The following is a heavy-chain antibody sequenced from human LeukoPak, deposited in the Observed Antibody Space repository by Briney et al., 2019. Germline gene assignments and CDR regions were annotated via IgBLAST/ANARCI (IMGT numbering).Heavy chain of an antibody. Sequence: PGGSLRLSCAASGFTFSSYGMHWVRQAPGKGLEWVAFIRYDGSNKYYADSVKGPFTISRDNSKNTLYLQMNSLRAEDTAVYYCAKADAQSIAVAGFWGQGTLVTVSS. CDR3: AKADAQSIAVAGF. J-gene: IGHJ4*02. V-gene: IGHV3-30*02. CDR2: IRYDGSNK. D-gene: IGHD6-19*01. CDR1: GFTFSSYG.